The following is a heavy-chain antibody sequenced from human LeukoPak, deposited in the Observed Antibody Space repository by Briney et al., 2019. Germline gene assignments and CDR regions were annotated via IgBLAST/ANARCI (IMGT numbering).Heavy chain of an antibody. J-gene: IGHJ4*02. CDR1: GFTFSSYA. V-gene: IGHV3-23*01. D-gene: IGHD3-22*01. CDR3: AKDLTYYYDSSGYYPFDY. Sequence: GGSPRLSCAASGFTFSSYAISWVRQAPGKGLEWVSAISGSGGNTYYADSVKGRFTISRDNSKNTLYLQMNSLRAEDTAVYYCAKDLTYYYDSSGYYPFDYWGQGTLVTVSS. CDR2: ISGSGGNT.